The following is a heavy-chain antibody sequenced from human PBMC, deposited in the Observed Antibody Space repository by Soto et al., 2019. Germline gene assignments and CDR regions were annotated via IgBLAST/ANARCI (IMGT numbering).Heavy chain of an antibody. CDR2: INPNSGGT. CDR1: GYTFTGYY. V-gene: IGHV1-2*04. CDR3: ARSGSTINMLEYDY. Sequence: ASVKVSCKASGYTFTGYYMHWVRQAPGQGLEWMGWINPNSGGTNYAQKFQGWVTMTRDTSISTAYMELSRLRSDDTAVYYCARSGSTINMLEYDYWGQGTLVTVSS. J-gene: IGHJ4*02. D-gene: IGHD2-8*01.